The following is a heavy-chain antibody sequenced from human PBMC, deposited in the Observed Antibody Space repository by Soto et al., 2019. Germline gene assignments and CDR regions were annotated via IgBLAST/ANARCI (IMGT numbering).Heavy chain of an antibody. Sequence: EVQLVESGGGLVQPGGSLRLSCAASGFTFSSYSMNWVRQAPGKGLEWVSYISSSSSTIYYADSVKGRFTISRDNAKNSLYLQMNSLRAEDTAVYYCARDTGYDYEQYYFDYWGQGTLVTVSS. D-gene: IGHD5-12*01. CDR2: ISSSSSTI. CDR3: ARDTGYDYEQYYFDY. J-gene: IGHJ4*02. V-gene: IGHV3-48*01. CDR1: GFTFSSYS.